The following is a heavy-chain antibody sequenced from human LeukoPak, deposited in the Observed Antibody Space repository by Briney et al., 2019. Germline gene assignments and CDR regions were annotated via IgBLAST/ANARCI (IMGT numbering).Heavy chain of an antibody. Sequence: ASVKVSCKASGYTFTGYYMHWVRQAPGQGLEWMGWINPNSGGTNYAQKFRGRVTMTRDTSISTAYMELSRLRSDDTAVYYCASLLLWFGELLNYDAFDIWGQGTMVTVSS. J-gene: IGHJ3*02. D-gene: IGHD3-10*01. CDR2: INPNSGGT. V-gene: IGHV1-2*02. CDR1: GYTFTGYY. CDR3: ASLLLWFGELLNYDAFDI.